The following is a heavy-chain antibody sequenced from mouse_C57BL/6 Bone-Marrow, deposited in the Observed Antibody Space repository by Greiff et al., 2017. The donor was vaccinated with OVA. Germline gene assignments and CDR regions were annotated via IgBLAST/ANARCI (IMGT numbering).Heavy chain of an antibody. CDR2: INPSCGYT. CDR1: GYTFTSYW. D-gene: IGHD1-1*01. J-gene: IGHJ2*01. CDR3: ARRASSSYSYYCDY. V-gene: IGHV1-7*01. Sequence: VTLVESGAELVKPGASVKLSCKASGYTFTSYWMHWVKQRPVQGLEWIGNINPSCGYTKYNQKFKDKATLTADKSSSTAYMQLSSLTSEDSAVYYCARRASSSYSYYCDYWGQGTTLTVSS.